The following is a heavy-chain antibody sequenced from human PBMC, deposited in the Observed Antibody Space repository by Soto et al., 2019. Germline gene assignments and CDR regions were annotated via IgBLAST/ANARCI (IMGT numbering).Heavy chain of an antibody. CDR2: VSGSGGST. V-gene: IGHV3-23*01. CDR1: GFTFSSYA. D-gene: IGHD6-6*01. Sequence: EVQLLESGGGLVQPGGSLRLSCAASGFTFSSYAMSWVRQAPGKGLEWVSAVSGSGGSTYYADSVKGRFTISRDNSKNTLYLQMNSLRVEDTAVYYCAKDRAARRNGMDVWGQGTTVTVSS. CDR3: AKDRAARRNGMDV. J-gene: IGHJ6*02.